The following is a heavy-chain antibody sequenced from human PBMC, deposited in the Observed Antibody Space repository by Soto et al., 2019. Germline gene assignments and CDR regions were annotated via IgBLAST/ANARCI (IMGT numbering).Heavy chain of an antibody. CDR2: ISYDGSNK. Sequence: QVQLVESGGGVVQPGRSLRLSCAASGFTFSSYGMHWVRQAPGKGLEWVAVISYDGSNKYYADSVKGRFTISRDNSKNTLYLQMSSLRAEDTAVYYCAKGRSGWACDYWGKGTLVTVSS. J-gene: IGHJ4*02. CDR3: AKGRSGWACDY. CDR1: GFTFSSYG. V-gene: IGHV3-30*18. D-gene: IGHD6-19*01.